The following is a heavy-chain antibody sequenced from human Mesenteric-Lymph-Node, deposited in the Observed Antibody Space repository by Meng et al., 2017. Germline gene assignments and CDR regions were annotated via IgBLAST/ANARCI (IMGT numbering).Heavy chain of an antibody. CDR3: AKDIAPYSSSWGGAFDI. D-gene: IGHD6-13*01. J-gene: IGHJ3*02. Sequence: SLKISCAASGFTFDDYAMHWVRQAPGKGLEWVTYISGSGSIGYADSVKGRFTISRDNAKNSLYLQMNSLRAEDMALYYCAKDIAPYSSSWGGAFDIWGQGTMVTVSS. CDR2: ISGSGSI. CDR1: GFTFDDYA. V-gene: IGHV3-9*03.